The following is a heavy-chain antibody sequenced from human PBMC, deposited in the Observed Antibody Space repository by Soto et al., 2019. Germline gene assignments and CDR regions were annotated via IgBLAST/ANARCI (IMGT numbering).Heavy chain of an antibody. V-gene: IGHV3-74*01. CDR2: INSDGSST. J-gene: IGHJ6*03. CDR1: GFTFSSYW. Sequence: GGSLRLSCAASGFTFSSYWMHWVRQAPGKGLVWVSRINSDGSSTSYADSVKGRFTISRDNAKNTLYLQMNSLRAEDTAVYYCAREYYGSGSYYNYYYYYMDVWGKGTTVTVSS. CDR3: AREYYGSGSYYNYYYYYMDV. D-gene: IGHD3-10*01.